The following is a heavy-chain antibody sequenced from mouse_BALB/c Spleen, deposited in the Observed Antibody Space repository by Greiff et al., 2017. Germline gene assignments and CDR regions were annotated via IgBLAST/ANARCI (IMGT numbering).Heavy chain of an antibody. CDR3: ARAGGYFDY. CDR2: IYPGGGYT. CDR1: GYTFTNYW. J-gene: IGHJ2*01. Sequence: VNVVESGAELVRPGTSVKISCKASGYTFTNYWLGWVKQRPGHGLEWIGDIYPGGGYTNYNEKFKGKATLTADTSSSTAYMQLSSLTSEDSAVYFCARAGGYFDYWGQGTTLTVSS. V-gene: IGHV1-63*02. D-gene: IGHD1-1*02.